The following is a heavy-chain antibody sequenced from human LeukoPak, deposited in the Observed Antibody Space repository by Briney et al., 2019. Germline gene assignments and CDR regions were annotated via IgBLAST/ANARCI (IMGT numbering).Heavy chain of an antibody. V-gene: IGHV3-21*01. CDR1: GFIFNNYR. CDR2: ISSSSNYI. J-gene: IGHJ4*02. Sequence: GGSLRLSCAASGFIFNNYRMNWVRQAPGKGLEWVSSISSSSNYIYYADSVKGRFTISRDNAKNSLYLQMDSLRAEDTAVYYCARGGDWGSYFDYWGQGTLVTVSS. D-gene: IGHD7-27*01. CDR3: ARGGDWGSYFDY.